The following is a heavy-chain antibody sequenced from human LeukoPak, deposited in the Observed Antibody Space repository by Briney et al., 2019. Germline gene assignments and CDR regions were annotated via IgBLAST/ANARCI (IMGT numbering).Heavy chain of an antibody. V-gene: IGHV4-59*01. J-gene: IGHJ3*02. Sequence: SETLSLTCTVSGGSISSYYWSWIRQPPGKGPEWIGYIYYSGSTNYNPSLKSRVTISVDTSKNQFSLKLSSVTAADTAVYYCARAGIEIGAFDIWGQGTMVTVSS. CDR1: GGSISSYY. D-gene: IGHD1-26*01. CDR2: IYYSGST. CDR3: ARAGIEIGAFDI.